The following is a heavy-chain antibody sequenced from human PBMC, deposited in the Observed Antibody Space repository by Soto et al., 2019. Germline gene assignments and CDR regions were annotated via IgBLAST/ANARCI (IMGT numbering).Heavy chain of an antibody. V-gene: IGHV3-13*01. Sequence: GGSLRLSCAASGFTFSSYDMHWVRQATGKGLEWVSAIGTAGDTYYPGSVKGRFTISRENAKNSLYLQMNSRRAEDTAVYYCARGFRNYDFWSGLGEYWGQGTLVTVSS. D-gene: IGHD3-3*01. J-gene: IGHJ4*02. CDR2: IGTAGDT. CDR3: ARGFRNYDFWSGLGEY. CDR1: GFTFSSYD.